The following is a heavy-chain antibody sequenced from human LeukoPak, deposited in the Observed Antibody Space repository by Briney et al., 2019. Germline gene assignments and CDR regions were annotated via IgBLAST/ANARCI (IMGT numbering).Heavy chain of an antibody. J-gene: IGHJ4*02. CDR3: ARLKAREYYDSSGYTD. CDR2: IKQDGSEK. Sequence: PGGSLRLSCVASGFTFSSYWMSWVRQAPGKGLEWVANIKQDGSEKYYVDSVKGRFTISRDNAKNSLYLQMNSLRAEDTAVYYCARLKAREYYDSSGYTDWGQGTLVTVSS. D-gene: IGHD3-22*01. V-gene: IGHV3-7*01. CDR1: GFTFSSYW.